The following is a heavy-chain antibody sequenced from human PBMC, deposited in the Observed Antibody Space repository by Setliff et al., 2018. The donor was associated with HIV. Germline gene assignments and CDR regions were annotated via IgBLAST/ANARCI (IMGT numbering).Heavy chain of an antibody. CDR1: GFTFSTFW. CDR2: IKHDGGEA. CDR3: RVGHYIEP. Sequence: GGSLRLSCAASGFTFSTFWMTWVRQSPEKGLEWVASIKHDGGEAHYVDSLKGRFTISRDNPKNSLYLQMNSLRVEDTAVYYCRVGHYIEPWGQGTRVTVSS. J-gene: IGHJ5*02. D-gene: IGHD2-15*01. V-gene: IGHV3-7*05.